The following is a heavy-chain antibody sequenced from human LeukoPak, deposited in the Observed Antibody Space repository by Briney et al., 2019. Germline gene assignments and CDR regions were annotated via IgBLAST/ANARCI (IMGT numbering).Heavy chain of an antibody. V-gene: IGHV5-51*06. Sequence: GESLKISCQGSGYSLTDYWIGWVRQMPGKGLEWMGIIYPGDSDTRYSPSFRGHVTISADNSISTASLQWIRLEASDTAVYYCASAPTSLSNPYYFDYWGQGTLVTVSS. D-gene: IGHD4-11*01. CDR3: ASAPTSLSNPYYFDY. J-gene: IGHJ4*02. CDR1: GYSLTDYW. CDR2: IYPGDSDT.